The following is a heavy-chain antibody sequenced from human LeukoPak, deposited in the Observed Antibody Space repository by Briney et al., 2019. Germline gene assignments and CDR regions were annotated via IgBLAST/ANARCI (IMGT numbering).Heavy chain of an antibody. CDR2: ITSSGTHI. Sequence: GGSLRLSCAASGFTFSSFNMNWVRQAPGKAMEWVSSITSSGTHIFYADSVRGRFTISRDNAKNSLYLEINCLRAEDTAVYYCARQWGWFTSGWWLDTLDVWGQGSMVIVSS. CDR1: GFTFSSFN. CDR3: ARQWGWFTSGWWLDTLDV. J-gene: IGHJ3*01. V-gene: IGHV3-21*01. D-gene: IGHD6-19*01.